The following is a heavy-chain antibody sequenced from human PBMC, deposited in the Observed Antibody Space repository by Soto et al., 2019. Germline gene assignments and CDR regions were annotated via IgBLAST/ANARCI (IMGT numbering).Heavy chain of an antibody. CDR2: IYHSGSI. J-gene: IGHJ3*02. CDR1: GYSISSGYY. V-gene: IGHV4-38-2*01. CDR3: ARGYYDFWGGYGDAFDI. D-gene: IGHD3-3*01. Sequence: LSLTCAVSGYSISSGYYWGWIRQPPGKGLEWIGSIYHSGSIYYNPSLKSRVTMSVDTSKNQFSLKLSSVTAADTAVYYCARGYYDFWGGYGDAFDIWGQGTMVTVSS.